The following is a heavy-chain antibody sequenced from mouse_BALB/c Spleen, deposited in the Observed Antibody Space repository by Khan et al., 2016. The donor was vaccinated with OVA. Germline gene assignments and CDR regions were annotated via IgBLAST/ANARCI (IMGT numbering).Heavy chain of an antibody. Sequence: VRLQQSGPELVKPGASVKMSCKASGYTFTSYVMHWVKQKPGQGLEWIGYINPYNDGTKYNEKFKGKATLTSDKSSSTAYMELSSLTSEDSAVXYCARWGYYGSSFYWYFDVLGAGTPVTVSS. CDR2: INPYNDGT. CDR3: ARWGYYGSSFYWYFDV. CDR1: GYTFTSYV. D-gene: IGHD1-1*01. J-gene: IGHJ1*01. V-gene: IGHV1S136*01.